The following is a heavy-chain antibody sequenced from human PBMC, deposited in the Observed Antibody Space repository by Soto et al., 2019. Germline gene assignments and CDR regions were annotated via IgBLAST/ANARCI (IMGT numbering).Heavy chain of an antibody. D-gene: IGHD2-2*01. CDR1: GGSISSGGYY. J-gene: IGHJ4*02. CDR2: IYYSGST. Sequence: TLSLTCTVSGGSISSGGYYWTWIRQHPGKGLEWIGYIYYSGSTYYNPSLKSRSSISLDTSKNQFFLKLTSVTAADTAVYYCARSSASSSSSSYDFWGQGTLVTVSS. V-gene: IGHV4-31*03. CDR3: ARSSASSSSSSYDF.